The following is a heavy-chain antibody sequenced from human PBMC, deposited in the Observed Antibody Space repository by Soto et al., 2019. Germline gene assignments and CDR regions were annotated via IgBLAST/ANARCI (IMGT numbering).Heavy chain of an antibody. Sequence: EVQLVESGGGLVQPGGSLRLSCAASGFTFSSYWMHWVRQAPGKGLVWVSRINSDGSSTNYADSVKGRFTISRDNAKNTLYLQMTSLRAEDTAVYYCARDRRDSSSGSTNTNWFDPWGQGTLVTVSS. CDR1: GFTFSSYW. J-gene: IGHJ5*02. CDR3: ARDRRDSSSGSTNTNWFDP. CDR2: INSDGSST. D-gene: IGHD6-13*01. V-gene: IGHV3-74*01.